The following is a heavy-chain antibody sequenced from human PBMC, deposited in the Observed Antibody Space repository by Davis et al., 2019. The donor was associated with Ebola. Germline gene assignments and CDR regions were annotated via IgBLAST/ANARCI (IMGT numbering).Heavy chain of an antibody. CDR1: GDSVSSNSAA. D-gene: IGHD5-12*01. Sequence: LSCAISGDSVSSNSAAWNWIRQSPSRGLAWLGRTYYRSTWYNDYAVSVTSRITINPDTSKNQFSLQLNSVTPEDTAVYYCARVDIVATRSFDDWGQGTLGTVSS. J-gene: IGHJ4*02. V-gene: IGHV6-1*01. CDR3: ARVDIVATRSFDD. CDR2: TYYRSTWYN.